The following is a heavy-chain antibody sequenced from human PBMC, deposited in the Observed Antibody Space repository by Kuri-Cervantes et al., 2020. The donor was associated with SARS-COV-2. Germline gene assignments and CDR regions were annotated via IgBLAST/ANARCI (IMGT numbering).Heavy chain of an antibody. V-gene: IGHV4-38-2*01. D-gene: IGHD1-26*01. Sequence: SETLSLTCAVSGYSISSGYYWGWIRQPPGKGLEWIGSIYHSGSTYYNPSLKSRVTISVDTSKNQFSLKLSSVTAADTAVYYCAKARGSSSSWHFDLWGRGTLVTVSS. CDR3: AKARGSSSSWHFDL. CDR2: IYHSGST. CDR1: GYSISSGYY. J-gene: IGHJ2*01.